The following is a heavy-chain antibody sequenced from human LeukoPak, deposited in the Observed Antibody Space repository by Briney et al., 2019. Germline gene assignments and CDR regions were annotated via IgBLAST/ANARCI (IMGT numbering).Heavy chain of an antibody. V-gene: IGHV1-8*01. CDR3: ARVDFWSGYPFDP. CDR2: MNPNSGNT. D-gene: IGHD3-3*01. CDR1: GYTFTSYD. J-gene: IGHJ5*02. Sequence: ASVKVSCKASGYTFTSYDINWVRQATGQGLEWMGWMNPNSGNTGYAQKFQGRVTMTRNTSISTAYMELSSLRSEDTAGYYCARVDFWSGYPFDPWGQGTLVTVSS.